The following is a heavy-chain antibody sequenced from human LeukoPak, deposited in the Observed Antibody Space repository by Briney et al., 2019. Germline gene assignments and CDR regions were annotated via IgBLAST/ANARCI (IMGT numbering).Heavy chain of an antibody. D-gene: IGHD3-10*01. J-gene: IGHJ6*02. CDR3: ARDSRGSGSYYYYYGMDV. V-gene: IGHV3-66*01. CDR1: GFTVSSNY. Sequence: PGGSLRLSCAASGFTVSSNYMSWVRQAPGKGLEWVSVFYSGGSTYYADSVKGRFTISRDNSKNTLYLQMNSLRAEDTAVYYCARDSRGSGSYYYYYGMDVWGQGTTVTVSS. CDR2: FYSGGST.